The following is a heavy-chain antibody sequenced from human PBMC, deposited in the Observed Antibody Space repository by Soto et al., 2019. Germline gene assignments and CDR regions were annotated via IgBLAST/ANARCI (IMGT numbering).Heavy chain of an antibody. CDR2: MNPNSGNT. CDR3: ARERSAAGTGWFDP. V-gene: IGHV1-8*01. CDR1: GYTFTIYD. J-gene: IGHJ5*02. D-gene: IGHD6-13*01. Sequence: QVQLVQSGAEVKKPGASVKVSCKASGYTFTIYDINWVRQATGQGLEWMGWMNPNSGNTGYAQKFQGRVTMTRNTSISTAYLELSSLRSEDTAVYYCARERSAAGTGWFDPWGQGTLVTVSS.